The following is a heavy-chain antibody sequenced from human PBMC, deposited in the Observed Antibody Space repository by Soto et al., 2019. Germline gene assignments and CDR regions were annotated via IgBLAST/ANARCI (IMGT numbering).Heavy chain of an antibody. V-gene: IGHV4-30-4*01. J-gene: IGHJ4*02. CDR1: GVPISTDDYY. D-gene: IGHD1-7*01. Sequence: PSETLSLTCTVSGVPISTDDYYWTWIRQPPGKGLEWIGYIYYSGSTYYNPSLKSRVTISVDTSKNQFSLKLSSVTAADTAVYYCARAFVWTGTTGLFDYWGQGTLVTVSS. CDR3: ARAFVWTGTTGLFDY. CDR2: IYYSGST.